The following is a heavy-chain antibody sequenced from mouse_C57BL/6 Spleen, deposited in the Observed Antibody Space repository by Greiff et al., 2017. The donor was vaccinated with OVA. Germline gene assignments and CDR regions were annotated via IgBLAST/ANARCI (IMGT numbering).Heavy chain of an antibody. J-gene: IGHJ4*01. CDR2: ISSGSSTI. CDR3: ARPYSIYAMDY. Sequence: EVQRVESGGGLVKPGGSLKLSCAASGFTFRDYGMHWVRQAPGKGLEWVAYISSGSSTIYYADTVKGRFTISRDNAKNTLFLQMTSLRSEDTAMYYCARPYSIYAMDYWGQGTPVTVSA. V-gene: IGHV5-17*01. D-gene: IGHD2-5*01. CDR1: GFTFRDYG.